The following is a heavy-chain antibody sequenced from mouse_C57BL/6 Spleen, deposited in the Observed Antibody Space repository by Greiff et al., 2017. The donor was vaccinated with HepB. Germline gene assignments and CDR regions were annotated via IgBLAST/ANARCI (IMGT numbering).Heavy chain of an antibody. V-gene: IGHV1-26*01. CDR3: ARRGANWDVWFAY. Sequence: VQLQQSGPELVKPGASVKISCKASGYTFTDYYMNWVKQSHGKSLEWIGDINPNNGGTSYNQKFKGKATLTVDKSSSTAYMELRSLTSEDSAVYYCARRGANWDVWFAYWGQGTLVTVSA. D-gene: IGHD4-1*01. J-gene: IGHJ3*01. CDR1: GYTFTDYY. CDR2: INPNNGGT.